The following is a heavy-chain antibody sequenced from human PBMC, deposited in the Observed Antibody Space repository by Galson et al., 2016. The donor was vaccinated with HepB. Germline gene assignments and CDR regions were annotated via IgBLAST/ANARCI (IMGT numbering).Heavy chain of an antibody. Sequence: SLRLSCAASGFTFSNAWMSWVRQAPGKGLEWVGRIKSKTDGGTTDYAAPVKGRFTISRDDSKNTLYLQMNSLKTEDTAVYYCATTPQIGIAVAGNGYYYGMDVWGQGTTVTVSS. D-gene: IGHD6-19*01. CDR1: GFTFSNAW. J-gene: IGHJ6*02. V-gene: IGHV3-15*01. CDR2: IKSKTDGGTT. CDR3: ATTPQIGIAVAGNGYYYGMDV.